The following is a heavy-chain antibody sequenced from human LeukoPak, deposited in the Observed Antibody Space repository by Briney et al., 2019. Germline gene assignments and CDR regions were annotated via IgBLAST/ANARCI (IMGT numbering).Heavy chain of an antibody. V-gene: IGHV4-31*03. J-gene: IGHJ4*02. CDR1: GGSISSGGYY. CDR2: IYYSGST. CDR3: ARNSPNLVVPAAIAHFDY. D-gene: IGHD2-2*01. Sequence: SETLSLTCTVSGGSISSGGYYWSWIRQHPGKGLEWIGYIYYSGSTYYNPSLKSRVTISVDTFKNQFSLKLSSVTAADTAVYYCARNSPNLVVPAAIAHFDYWGQGTLVTVSS.